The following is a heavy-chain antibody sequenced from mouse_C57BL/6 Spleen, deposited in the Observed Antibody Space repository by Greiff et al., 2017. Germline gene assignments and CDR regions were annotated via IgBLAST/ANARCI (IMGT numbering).Heavy chain of an antibody. Sequence: EVKVEESGGGLVKPGGSLKLSCAASGFTFSSYAMSWVRQTPEKRLEWVATISDGGSYTYYPDNVKGRFTISRDNAKNNLYLQMSHLKSEDTAMYYCARGSNYVHSYVDYWGQGTTLTVSS. V-gene: IGHV5-4*03. CDR3: ARGSNYVHSYVDY. J-gene: IGHJ2*01. D-gene: IGHD2-5*01. CDR1: GFTFSSYA. CDR2: ISDGGSYT.